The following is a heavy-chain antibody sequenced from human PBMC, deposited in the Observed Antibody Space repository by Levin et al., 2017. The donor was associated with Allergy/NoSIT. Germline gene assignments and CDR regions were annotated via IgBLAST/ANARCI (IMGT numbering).Heavy chain of an antibody. V-gene: IGHV1-2*02. Sequence: ASVKVSCKASGYTFTGYYMHWVRQAPGQGLEWMGWINPNSGGTDYAQKFQGRVTMTRDTSISTAYMELSRLRSDDTAVYYCARSDDILTGYFDYWGQGTPVTVSS. J-gene: IGHJ4*02. CDR1: GYTFTGYY. D-gene: IGHD3-9*01. CDR2: INPNSGGT. CDR3: ARSDDILTGYFDY.